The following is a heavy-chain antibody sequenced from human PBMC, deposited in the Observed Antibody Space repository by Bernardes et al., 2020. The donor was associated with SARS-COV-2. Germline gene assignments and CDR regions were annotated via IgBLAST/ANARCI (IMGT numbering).Heavy chain of an antibody. CDR3: ARGGTHYFDY. Sequence: SETLSLTCSVSGGSISGYYWSWIRQSPGKGLEWIGHIHYIGSTIYSPSLNSRVTISVDTSKNQFFLKLTSVTAADTAVYYCARGGTHYFDYWGQGRLVTVSS. CDR2: IHYIGST. D-gene: IGHD1-7*01. V-gene: IGHV4-59*13. J-gene: IGHJ4*02. CDR1: GGSISGYY.